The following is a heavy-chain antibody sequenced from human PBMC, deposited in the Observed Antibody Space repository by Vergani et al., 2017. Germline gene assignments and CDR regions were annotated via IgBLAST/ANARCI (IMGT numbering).Heavy chain of an antibody. CDR2: IRIDGSEQ. D-gene: IGHD3-3*01. CDR1: GFTFSDYG. Sequence: QVHLVESGGGVVQPGGSLRLSCAASGFTFSDYGVHWVRQAPGKGLEWVAFIRIDGSEQYYADSVKGRFTVSRDNSKYTLYLQIHSLRPEDTALYYCARDEKRGYYARDLPYWGQGTLVTVSS. J-gene: IGHJ4*02. V-gene: IGHV3-30*02. CDR3: ARDEKRGYYARDLPY.